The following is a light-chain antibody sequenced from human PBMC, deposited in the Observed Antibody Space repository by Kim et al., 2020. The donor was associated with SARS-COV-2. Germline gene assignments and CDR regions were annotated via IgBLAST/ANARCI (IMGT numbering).Light chain of an antibody. V-gene: IGKV1-5*01. J-gene: IGKJ1*01. CDR3: QQYNAYRT. CDR2: DAS. CDR1: QSITGW. Sequence: GDRVTIPCRASQSITGWLAWYQQKPGKAPQLLIYDASNLESGVLSRFSGSGSGTEFTLTISSLQPDDFATYYCQQYNAYRTFGQGTKVDIK.